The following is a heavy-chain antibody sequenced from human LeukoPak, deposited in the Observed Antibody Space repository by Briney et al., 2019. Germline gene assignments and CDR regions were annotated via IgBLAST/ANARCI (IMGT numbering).Heavy chain of an antibody. CDR1: GYTFTSYY. Sequence: EASVKVSCKASGYTFTSYYMHWVRQAPGQGLEWMGIINPSGGSTSYAQKFQGRVTMTRDTSTSTVYMELSSLRSEDTAVYYCARDLVPHYYGSGSYYWFDPWGQGTLVTVSS. D-gene: IGHD3-10*01. CDR3: ARDLVPHYYGSGSYYWFDP. J-gene: IGHJ5*02. V-gene: IGHV1-46*01. CDR2: INPSGGST.